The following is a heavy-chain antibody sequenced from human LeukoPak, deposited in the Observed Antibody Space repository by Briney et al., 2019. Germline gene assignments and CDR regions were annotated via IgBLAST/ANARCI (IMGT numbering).Heavy chain of an antibody. CDR3: ARDSRTTTAFDI. D-gene: IGHD1-1*01. V-gene: IGHV4-59*01. Sequence: SETLSVTCNVTGGSISSYYWSWIRQPLGYILQWIGYVYYSGSTNYNPSLKSRVTISVDTSKNQFSLKLSSVTAADTAVYHCARDSRTTTAFDIWGQGTMVTVSS. CDR2: VYYSGST. J-gene: IGHJ3*02. CDR1: GGSISSYY.